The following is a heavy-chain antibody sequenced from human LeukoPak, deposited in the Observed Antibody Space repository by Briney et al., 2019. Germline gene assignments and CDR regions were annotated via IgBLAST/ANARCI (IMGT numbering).Heavy chain of an antibody. CDR2: ISSSSSTI. CDR1: GFTFSSYS. D-gene: IGHD5-12*01. CDR3: ARGGSGYGRDAFDI. V-gene: IGHV3-48*04. J-gene: IGHJ3*02. Sequence: PGGSLGLSCAASGFTFSSYSMNWVRQAPGKGLEWVSYISSSSSTIYYADSVKGRFTISRDNAKNSLYLQMNSLRSEDTAVYYCARGGSGYGRDAFDIWGQGTMVTVSS.